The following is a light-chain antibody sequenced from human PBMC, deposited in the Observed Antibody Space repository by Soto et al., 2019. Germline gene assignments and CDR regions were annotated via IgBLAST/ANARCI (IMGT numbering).Light chain of an antibody. Sequence: ALTQPRSVSGSPGQSVTISCTGTSSDVGGYNYVSWYQQHPGKAPKLMIYDVSKRPSGVPDRFSGSKSGNTASLTISGLQAEDEADYYCCSYAGSYTFYVFGTGTQLTVL. CDR1: SSDVGGYNY. CDR3: CSYAGSYTFYV. V-gene: IGLV2-11*01. CDR2: DVS. J-gene: IGLJ1*01.